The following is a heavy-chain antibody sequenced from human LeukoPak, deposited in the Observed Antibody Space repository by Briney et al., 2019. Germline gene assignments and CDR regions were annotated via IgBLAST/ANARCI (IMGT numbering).Heavy chain of an antibody. Sequence: PSETLSLPCTVSGVSFTSEDYYWPWIRQRPGKGLEWIAYLFYTGDTSYNPSLQSRTTISGGTAAKQFLLTLTSVTAADTAVYYCARVMMMEASFKVALTPPDAFDVWGQGTVVTVSS. CDR1: GVSFTSEDYY. J-gene: IGHJ3*01. CDR2: LFYTGDT. CDR3: ARVMMMEASFKVALTPPDAFDV. V-gene: IGHV4-31*03. D-gene: IGHD2-21*02.